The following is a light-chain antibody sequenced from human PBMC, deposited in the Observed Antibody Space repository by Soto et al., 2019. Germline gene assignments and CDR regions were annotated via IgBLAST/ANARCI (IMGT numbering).Light chain of an antibody. V-gene: IGKV3-11*01. Sequence: EIVLTQSPATLSLSPGERATLSCRASQSVSSYLAWYQQKPGQAPRLLIYDASNRATGIPARFSGSCSGTAFSLTISSLEPEDFAVYDCQQRSNWPPFLTFGGGTKVESK. J-gene: IGKJ4*01. CDR2: DAS. CDR1: QSVSSY. CDR3: QQRSNWPPFLT.